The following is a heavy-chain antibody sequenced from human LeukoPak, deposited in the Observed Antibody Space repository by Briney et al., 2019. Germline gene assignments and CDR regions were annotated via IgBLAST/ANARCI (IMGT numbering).Heavy chain of an antibody. CDR1: GGSFSGYY. CDR2: INHSGST. Sequence: SETLSLTCAVYGGSFSGYYWSWIRQPPGKGLEWIGEINHSGSTNYNPSLKSRVTISVDTSKNQFSLKLSSVTAADTAVYYCARRGVAGIFDYWGQGTLVTVSS. V-gene: IGHV4-34*01. D-gene: IGHD1-14*01. CDR3: ARRGVAGIFDY. J-gene: IGHJ4*02.